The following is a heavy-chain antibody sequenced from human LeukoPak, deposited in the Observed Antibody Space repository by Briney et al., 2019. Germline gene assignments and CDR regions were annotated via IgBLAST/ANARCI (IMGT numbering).Heavy chain of an antibody. D-gene: IGHD4-17*01. CDR1: GYTFTSYD. V-gene: IGHV1-8*01. CDR3: ARVHDYGDYDPLNWFDP. CDR2: MNSNSGNT. Sequence: GASVKVSCKASGYTFTSYDINWVRQATGQGLEWMGWMNSNSGNTGYAQKFQGRVTMTRNTSISTAYMEVSSLRSKDTAVYYCARVHDYGDYDPLNWFDPWGQGTLVTVSS. J-gene: IGHJ5*02.